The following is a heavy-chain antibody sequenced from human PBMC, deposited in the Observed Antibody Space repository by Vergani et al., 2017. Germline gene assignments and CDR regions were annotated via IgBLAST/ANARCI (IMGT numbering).Heavy chain of an antibody. CDR3: ARHRGSGGFFPSSYFYGMDV. D-gene: IGHD3-10*01. J-gene: IGHJ6*02. Sequence: QVQLQESGPGLVKPLETLTLTCDVSDASIMTNPYWGCFRQSPGKGMEWLGCIHHSGDTYYNSSLKSRVSISIVSSSKFSLSLTSVSAAETAIYYCARHRGSGGFFPSSYFYGMDVWGHGTTVTVSS. V-gene: IGHV4-38-2*01. CDR2: IHHSGDT. CDR1: DASIMTNPY.